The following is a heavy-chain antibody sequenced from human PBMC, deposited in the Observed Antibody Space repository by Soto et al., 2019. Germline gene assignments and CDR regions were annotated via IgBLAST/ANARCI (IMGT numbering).Heavy chain of an antibody. CDR2: ISGYNGNT. Sequence: QVQLVQSGAEVKKPGASVKVSCKASGYTFTSYGVSWVRQAPGQGLEWMGWISGYNGNTNYAQKFQGRVTMTRDTSPSTAYVELRSPRSDDTAVYYWARAGKYYYGSGSPYYYGMDVWGQWITVTVSS. D-gene: IGHD3-10*01. V-gene: IGHV1-18*04. CDR1: GYTFTSYG. CDR3: ARAGKYYYGSGSPYYYGMDV. J-gene: IGHJ6*02.